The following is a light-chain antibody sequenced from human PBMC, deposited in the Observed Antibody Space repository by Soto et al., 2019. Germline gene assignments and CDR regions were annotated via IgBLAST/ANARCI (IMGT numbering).Light chain of an antibody. CDR3: QQRSNWPLT. J-gene: IGKJ4*01. CDR1: QTVTSGY. CDR2: DVS. Sequence: EIVLTQSPDTLSLSPGERATLSCRASQTVTSGYLAWYQQKPGQAPRLLIYDVSNRATGVPARFSGSGSETDFSLTISSLEPEDFAVYYCQQRSNWPLTFGGGTRVEIK. V-gene: IGKV3D-20*02.